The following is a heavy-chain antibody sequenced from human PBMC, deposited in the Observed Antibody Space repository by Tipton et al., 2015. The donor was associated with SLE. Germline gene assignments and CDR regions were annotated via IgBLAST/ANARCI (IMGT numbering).Heavy chain of an antibody. CDR1: GGSISSGGYY. CDR3: ARDYSDDAVDI. J-gene: IGHJ3*02. D-gene: IGHD4-11*01. Sequence: TLSLTCTVSGGSISSGGYYWSWIRQHPGKGLEWIGYIYYSGSTYYNPSLKSRVTISVDTSKNQFSLKLSSVTAADTAVYYCARDYSDDAVDIWGQGTMVTVSS. CDR2: IYYSGST. V-gene: IGHV4-31*03.